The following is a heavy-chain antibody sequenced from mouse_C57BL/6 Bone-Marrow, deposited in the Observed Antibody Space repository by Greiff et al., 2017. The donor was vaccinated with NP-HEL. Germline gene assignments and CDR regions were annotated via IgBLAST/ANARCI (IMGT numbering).Heavy chain of an antibody. D-gene: IGHD1-1*01. CDR3: TTRDYYGSSPWFAY. J-gene: IGHJ3*01. V-gene: IGHV14-4*01. CDR1: GFNIKDDY. Sequence: VQLQQSGAELVRPGASVKLSCTASGFNIKDDYMHWVKQRPEPGLEWIGWIDPENGDTEYASKFQGQATITADTSSNTAYLQLSSLTSEDTAVYYCTTRDYYGSSPWFAYWGQGTLVTVSA. CDR2: IDPENGDT.